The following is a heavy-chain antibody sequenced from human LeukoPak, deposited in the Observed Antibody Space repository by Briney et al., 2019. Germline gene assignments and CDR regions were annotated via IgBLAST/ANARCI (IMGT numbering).Heavy chain of an antibody. CDR3: AREGVRITMNDWFDP. D-gene: IGHD3-22*01. J-gene: IGHJ5*02. V-gene: IGHV3-53*05. Sequence: GGSLRLSCAASGFTVSSNYMNWVRQAPGKGLEWVSIIYSGGSTYYADSVKGRFTISRDNSKNTLYLQMNSLRAEDTAVYYCAREGVRITMNDWFDPWGQGTLVTVSS. CDR1: GFTVSSNY. CDR2: IYSGGST.